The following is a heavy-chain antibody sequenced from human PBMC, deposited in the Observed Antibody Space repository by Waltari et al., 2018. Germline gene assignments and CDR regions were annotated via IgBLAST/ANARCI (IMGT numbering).Heavy chain of an antibody. CDR1: GFTFGDYW. J-gene: IGHJ2*01. V-gene: IGHV3-7*01. CDR2: IKPDGNDK. Sequence: EVLLEESGGGSVQPGGSLRLSCAASGFTFGDYWMTWVRQSPGKGLEWVANIKPDGNDKYYVDSVKGRFTISRDNAKNSLYLQMNSLTAEDTAVYYCARQGWYFDLWGRGTLVTVFS. CDR3: ARQGWYFDL.